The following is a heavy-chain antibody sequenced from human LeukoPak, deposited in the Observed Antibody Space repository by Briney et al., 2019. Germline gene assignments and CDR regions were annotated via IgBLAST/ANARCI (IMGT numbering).Heavy chain of an antibody. Sequence: GRSLRLSCAASGFTFSGYDMNWVRQAPGKGLEWLSYISSSVSTIDYAESLKGRFTISRDNAKNSLYLQMNSLRAEDTALYYCARVHPYSHALDVWGQGNTVTVS. V-gene: IGHV3-48*03. J-gene: IGHJ6*02. CDR1: GFTFSGYD. CDR3: ARVHPYSHALDV. CDR2: ISSSVSTI. D-gene: IGHD2-21*01.